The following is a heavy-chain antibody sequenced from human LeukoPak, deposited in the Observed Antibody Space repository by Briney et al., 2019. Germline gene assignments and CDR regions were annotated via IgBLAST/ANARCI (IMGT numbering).Heavy chain of an antibody. Sequence: PGGSLRLSCAASGFTFSSYSMNWARQTLGKGLEWVSSISSSSSYIYYADSVRGRFTISRDNAKNSLYLQMNSLRAEDTAVYYCARDLGGDYFDYWGQGTLVTVSS. D-gene: IGHD1-26*01. J-gene: IGHJ4*02. V-gene: IGHV3-21*01. CDR1: GFTFSSYS. CDR3: ARDLGGDYFDY. CDR2: ISSSSSYI.